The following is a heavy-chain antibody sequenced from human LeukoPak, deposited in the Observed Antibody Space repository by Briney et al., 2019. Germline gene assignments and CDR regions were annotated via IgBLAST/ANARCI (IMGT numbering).Heavy chain of an antibody. CDR1: GFTFSSYA. V-gene: IGHV3-23*01. J-gene: IGHJ4*02. D-gene: IGHD1-26*01. CDR2: ISGSGGST. CDR3: AKVVPAYSGSYY. Sequence: GGSLRLSCAASGFTFSSYAMSWVRQAPGKGLEWVSAISGSGGSTYYADSVKGRFTISRDNSKKTLYLQMNSLRAEDTAVYYFAKVVPAYSGSYYWGQGTLVTVSS.